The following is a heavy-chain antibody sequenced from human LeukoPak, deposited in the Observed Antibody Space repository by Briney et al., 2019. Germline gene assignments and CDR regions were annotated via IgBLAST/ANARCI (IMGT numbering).Heavy chain of an antibody. CDR2: ISAYTGHT. J-gene: IGHJ4*02. CDR1: GNTFTSYG. D-gene: IGHD6-19*01. V-gene: IGHV1-18*04. CDR3: ARSFSSGWYFDY. Sequence: ASAKVSCKASGNTFTSYGISWVRQAPGQGLEWMGWISAYTGHTDYPQKLQGRVTMTMDTSTSTTYMDLRSLRSEDTAVYYCARSFSSGWYFDYWGQGTLVPVSS.